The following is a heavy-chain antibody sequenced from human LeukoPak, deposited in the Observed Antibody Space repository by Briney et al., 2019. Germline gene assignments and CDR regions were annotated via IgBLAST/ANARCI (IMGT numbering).Heavy chain of an antibody. J-gene: IGHJ4*02. CDR2: HGPRSGYK. V-gene: IGHV3-21*04. Sequence: GGSLRLSCAASGFTLSILAMHWVREARGKGLEGGWSHGPRSGYKYYADSVKGSFSISSDSTMNSVTIQINILRAEETAVYYCVVQITYGELSDPDFWGQGILVTVSS. CDR3: VVQITYGELSDPDF. CDR1: GFTLSILA. D-gene: IGHD3-16*02.